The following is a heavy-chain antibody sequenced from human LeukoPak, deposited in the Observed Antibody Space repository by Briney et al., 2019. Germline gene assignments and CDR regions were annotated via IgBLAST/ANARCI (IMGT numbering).Heavy chain of an antibody. V-gene: IGHV4-34*01. J-gene: IGHJ4*02. Sequence: PSETLSLTCAVYGGSFSGYYWSWIRQPPGKGLEWIGSIYYSGSTYYNPSLKSRVTISVDTSKNQFSLKLSSVTAADTAVYYCARGGDGYNSGPFDYWGQGTLVTVSS. D-gene: IGHD5-24*01. CDR1: GGSFSGYY. CDR3: ARGGDGYNSGPFDY. CDR2: IYYSGST.